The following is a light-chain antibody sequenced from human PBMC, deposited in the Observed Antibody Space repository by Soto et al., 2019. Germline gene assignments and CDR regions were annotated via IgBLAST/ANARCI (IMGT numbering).Light chain of an antibody. J-gene: IGKJ4*01. CDR2: DAS. V-gene: IGKV3-20*01. CDR1: QSVGNNY. CDR3: QQYGSTPLA. Sequence: EIVLTQSPATLSLSPGERATLSCRASQSVGNNYLVWYQQKPGQPPRFLIYDASTRATGIPDRFSGSGSGTDFTLTISSLEPDDFALYYCQQYGSTPLAFGGGTKGEIK.